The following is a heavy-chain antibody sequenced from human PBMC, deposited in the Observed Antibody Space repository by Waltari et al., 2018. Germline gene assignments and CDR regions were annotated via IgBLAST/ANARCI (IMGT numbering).Heavy chain of an antibody. CDR2: INHSGST. J-gene: IGHJ4*02. Sequence: QVQLQQWGAGLLKPSETLSLTCAVYGGSFSGYYWSWIRQPPGKGLEWIGEINHSGSTNYHPALKSRVTISVDTSKNQCSLKLSSVTAADTAVYYCASFESYGNHHPFDYWGQGTLVTVSS. CDR1: GGSFSGYY. V-gene: IGHV4-34*01. D-gene: IGHD3-9*01. CDR3: ASFESYGNHHPFDY.